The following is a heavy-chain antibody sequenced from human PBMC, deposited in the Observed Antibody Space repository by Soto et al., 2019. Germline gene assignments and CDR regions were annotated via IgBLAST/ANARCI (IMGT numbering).Heavy chain of an antibody. Sequence: GGARRLSWAASGVTFSSYGMHGVRQAPGKGLEWVATISYDGSKKYYADSVKGRFTISRDNSENTLYLQMKSLRAEDTAVYYCSRDHQSTLAYSFDYSGPGALVTV. CDR2: ISYDGSKK. V-gene: IGHV3-30*03. CDR3: SRDHQSTLAYSFDY. CDR1: GVTFSSYG. J-gene: IGHJ4*02. D-gene: IGHD3-16*01.